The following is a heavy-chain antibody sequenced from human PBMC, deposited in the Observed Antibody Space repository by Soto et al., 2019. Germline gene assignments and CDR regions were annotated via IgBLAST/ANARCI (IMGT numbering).Heavy chain of an antibody. Sequence: LSLTCAVYGGSFNNNYWTWFRQPPGKGLEWIGEISPSGTTKYIPSLKSRVTISEDTSKKQFSLTVTSVTAADTAVYYCVTSLWFGTQPEIWGQGTLVTVSS. CDR2: ISPSGTT. CDR3: VTSLWFGTQPEI. V-gene: IGHV4-34*01. CDR1: GGSFNNNY. D-gene: IGHD3-10*01. J-gene: IGHJ4*02.